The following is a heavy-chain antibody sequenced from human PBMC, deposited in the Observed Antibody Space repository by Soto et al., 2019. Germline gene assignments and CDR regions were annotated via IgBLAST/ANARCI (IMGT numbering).Heavy chain of an antibody. J-gene: IGHJ5*02. D-gene: IGHD3-16*01. CDR1: GGSIINYY. V-gene: IGHV4-59*01. Sequence: PSETVSLTCNFSGGSIINYYWTWVRQSPEKGLEWIGYMYYNGNINYNPSLKSRVTISIDTSKNQFSLTLKSVTAADTAVYYCASGGNWFDPWGQGVLVTVSS. CDR3: ASGGNWFDP. CDR2: MYYNGNI.